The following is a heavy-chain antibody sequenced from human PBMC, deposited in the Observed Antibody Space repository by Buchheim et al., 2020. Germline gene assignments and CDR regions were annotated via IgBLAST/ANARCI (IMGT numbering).Heavy chain of an antibody. V-gene: IGHV3-23*01. CDR1: GFTFSSYA. J-gene: IGHJ4*02. CDR3: AKVMGTSGYWGIYDY. Sequence: EVQLFESGGGLVQPGGSLRLSCAASGFTFSSYAMSWVRQAPGKGLEWVSTISGSGGSTYYADSVKGRFTISRVTSKNPPYLQMNSLRAEDTAVYYCAKVMGTSGYWGIYDYWGQGTL. CDR2: ISGSGGST. D-gene: IGHD3-3*01.